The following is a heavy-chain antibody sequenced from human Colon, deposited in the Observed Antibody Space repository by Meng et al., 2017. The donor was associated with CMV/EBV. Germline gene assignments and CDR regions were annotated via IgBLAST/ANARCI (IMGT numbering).Heavy chain of an antibody. D-gene: IGHD5-18*01. CDR1: AGYISSSSYY. Sequence: CAVSAGYISSSSYYWGWIRQPPGEGLEWIGNIYYSGSTYYNPSLKSRVTVSVDTSKNQFSLRLSSVTAADTAVYYCARSWIQLWFFDYWGQGTLVTVSS. CDR2: IYYSGST. V-gene: IGHV4-39*07. J-gene: IGHJ4*02. CDR3: ARSWIQLWFFDY.